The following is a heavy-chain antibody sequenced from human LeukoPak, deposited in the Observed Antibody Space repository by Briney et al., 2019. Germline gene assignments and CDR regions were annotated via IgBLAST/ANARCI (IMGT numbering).Heavy chain of an antibody. V-gene: IGHV1-69*05. Sequence: GASVKVSCKASGGTFSSYAISWVRQAPGQGLEWMGRIIPIFGTADYAQKFQGRVTITTDESTSTAYMKLSSLRSEDTAVYYCARDRVGYSGYDYVYWGQGTLVTVSS. CDR2: IIPIFGTA. CDR3: ARDRVGYSGYDYVY. J-gene: IGHJ4*02. D-gene: IGHD5-12*01. CDR1: GGTFSSYA.